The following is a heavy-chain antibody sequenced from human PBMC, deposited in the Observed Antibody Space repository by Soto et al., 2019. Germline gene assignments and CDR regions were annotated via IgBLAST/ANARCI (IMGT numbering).Heavy chain of an antibody. J-gene: IGHJ4*02. CDR2: TYYRSKWYN. CDR3: ESRGPGGSGGGGGY. CDR1: GDSVSSNSAA. Sequence: PSQTLSLTCVISGDSVSSNSAAWNWIRQSPSRGLEWLGRTYYRSKWYNDYAVSVKSRITINPDTSKNHFSLQLKSVTTEDTALYSCESRGPGGSGGGGGYWGKGTPVT. V-gene: IGHV6-1*01. D-gene: IGHD6-19*01.